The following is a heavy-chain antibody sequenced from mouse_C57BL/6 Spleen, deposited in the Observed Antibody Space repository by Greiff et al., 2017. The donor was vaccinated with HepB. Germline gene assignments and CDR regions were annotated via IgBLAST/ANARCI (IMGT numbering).Heavy chain of an antibody. V-gene: IGHV5-6*01. CDR2: ISSGGSYT. D-gene: IGHD3-2*02. CDR1: GFTFSSYG. J-gene: IGHJ3*01. CDR3: ARLTAQALFAY. Sequence: EVQLVESGGDLVKPGGSLKLSCAASGFTFSSYGMSWVRQTPDKRLEWVATISSGGSYTYYPDSVKGRFTISRDNAKNTLYLQMSSLKSEDTAMYYCARLTAQALFAYWGQGTLVTVSA.